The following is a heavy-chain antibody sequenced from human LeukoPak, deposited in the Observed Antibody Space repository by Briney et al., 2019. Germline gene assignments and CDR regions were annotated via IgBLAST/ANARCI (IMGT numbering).Heavy chain of an antibody. CDR3: ARDLGYYYYYGMDV. Sequence: GGSLRLSCAASGFTFSSYGMPWVRQAPGKGLEWVAVISYDGSNKYYADSVKGRFTISRDNSKNTLYLQMNSLRAEDTAVYYCARDLGYYYYYGMDVWGQGTTVTVSS. V-gene: IGHV3-30*03. J-gene: IGHJ6*02. CDR2: ISYDGSNK. CDR1: GFTFSSYG.